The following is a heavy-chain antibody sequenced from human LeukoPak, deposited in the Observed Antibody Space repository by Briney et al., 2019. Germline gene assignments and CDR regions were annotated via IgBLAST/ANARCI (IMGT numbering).Heavy chain of an antibody. V-gene: IGHV3-30*02. D-gene: IGHD6-19*01. CDR2: IRYDGSNK. CDR3: AKESRIAVAGDY. J-gene: IGHJ4*02. CDR1: GFTFSSYG. Sequence: GGSLRLSCAASGFTFSSYGMHWVRQAPGKGLEWEAFIRYDGSNKYYADSVKGRFTISRDNSKNTLYLQMNSLRAEDTAVYYCAKESRIAVAGDYWGQGTLVTVCS.